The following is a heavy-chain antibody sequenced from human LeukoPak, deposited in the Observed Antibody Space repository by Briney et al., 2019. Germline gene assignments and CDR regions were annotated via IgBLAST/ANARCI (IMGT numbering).Heavy chain of an antibody. D-gene: IGHD6-13*01. J-gene: IGHJ4*02. V-gene: IGHV4-38-2*02. CDR3: ARDGYGPH. CDR2: IYHSGST. CDR1: GYSISSGYY. Sequence: SETLSLTCTVSGYSISSGYYWGWIRQPPGKGLEWIGSIYHSGSTYYHPSLKSRVTISVDTSKNQFSLRLSSVTAADTAVYYCARDGYGPHWGQGTLVTVSS.